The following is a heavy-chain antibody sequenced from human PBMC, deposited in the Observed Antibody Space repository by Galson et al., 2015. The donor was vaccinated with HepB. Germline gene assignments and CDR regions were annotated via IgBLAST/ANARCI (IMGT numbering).Heavy chain of an antibody. V-gene: IGHV5-10-1*01. J-gene: IGHJ6*02. CDR3: ARQRLPVAITCGFDGMDV. CDR1: ESSFTSYW. Sequence: QSGAEVKKPGESLRISCKGSESSFTSYWITWVRRMPGKGLEWMGTIDPSDSYTNYSPSFQGHVTISADKSISTAYLQWTSLKASDTAMYYCARQRLPVAITCGFDGMDVGVQVTTVTVSS. CDR2: IDPSDSYT. D-gene: IGHD2-2*02.